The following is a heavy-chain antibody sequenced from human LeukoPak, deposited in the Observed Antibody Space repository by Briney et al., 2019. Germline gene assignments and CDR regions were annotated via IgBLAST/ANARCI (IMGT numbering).Heavy chain of an antibody. CDR2: IYHSGST. V-gene: IGHV4-30-2*01. CDR3: ARAPYDSSGYYFFDY. J-gene: IGHJ4*02. Sequence: SQTLSLTCAVSGGSISSGGYSWSWIRQPPGQGLEWIGYIYHSGSTYYNPSLKSRVTISVDRSKNQFSLKLSSVTAADTAVYYCARAPYDSSGYYFFDYWGQGTLVTVSS. CDR1: GGSISSGGYS. D-gene: IGHD3-22*01.